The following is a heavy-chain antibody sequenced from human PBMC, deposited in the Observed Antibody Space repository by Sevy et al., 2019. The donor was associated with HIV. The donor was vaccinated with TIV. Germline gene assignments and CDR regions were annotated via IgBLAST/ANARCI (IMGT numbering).Heavy chain of an antibody. D-gene: IGHD3-10*01. CDR1: GLTFSSYS. CDR3: ARDRDGSGSSGGYRMDV. V-gene: IGHV3-21*01. CDR2: ISSSSSYI. Sequence: GGSLRLSCVASGLTFSSYSMKWVRQAPGKGLEWVSSISSSSSYIYYADRVKGRFTISRDNAKKSLYLKVNSLRAEDTVVYSCARDRDGSGSSGGYRMDVWGQGTTVTVSS. J-gene: IGHJ6*02.